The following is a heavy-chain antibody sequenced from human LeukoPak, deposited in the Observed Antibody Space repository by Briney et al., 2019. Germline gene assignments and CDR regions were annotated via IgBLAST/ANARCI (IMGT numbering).Heavy chain of an antibody. J-gene: IGHJ4*02. CDR1: GFSLSSGYY. D-gene: IGHD6-13*01. CDR3: ASTEMAAAGPLDY. V-gene: IGHV4-38-2*02. CDR2: ISHSGTT. Sequence: SETLSLTCTVSGFSLSSGYYWGWIRQPPGKGLEWIGSISHSGTTYYNPSLKSRVTISLDTSENHFSLRLSSVTAADTAVYYCASTEMAAAGPLDYWGQGTLVTVSS.